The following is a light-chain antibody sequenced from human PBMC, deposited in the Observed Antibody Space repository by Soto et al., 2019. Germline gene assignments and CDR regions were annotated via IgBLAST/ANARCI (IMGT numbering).Light chain of an antibody. Sequence: EIVMTHSPTILSVSPGEIATLSCRASQSVSSNLAWYQQKPGPAPRLLIYGASSRATGIAARFSGSGSGTDFTLTISRLEPEDFAVYYCQQYGSSRWTFGQGTKVDIK. CDR1: QSVSSN. CDR2: GAS. CDR3: QQYGSSRWT. J-gene: IGKJ1*01. V-gene: IGKV3-20*01.